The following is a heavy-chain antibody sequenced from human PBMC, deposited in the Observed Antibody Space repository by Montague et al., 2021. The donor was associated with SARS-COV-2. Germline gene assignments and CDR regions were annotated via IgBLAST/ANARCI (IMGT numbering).Heavy chain of an antibody. V-gene: IGHV3-33*08. CDR3: ARGLAAYDDAFDI. J-gene: IGHJ3*02. D-gene: IGHD6-13*01. Sequence: SLRLSCAASGFTIVSYWMSWVRQAPGKGLEWVAVIWYDGSNKFYADSVKGRFTISRDNSKNTLYLQMNSLRAEDTALYYCARGLAAYDDAFDIWGQGTMVTVSS. CDR2: IWYDGSNK. CDR1: GFTIVSYW.